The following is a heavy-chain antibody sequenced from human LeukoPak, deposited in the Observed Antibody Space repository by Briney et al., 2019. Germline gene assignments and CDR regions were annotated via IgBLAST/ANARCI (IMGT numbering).Heavy chain of an antibody. CDR2: IRYDGSNK. CDR3: AKDGRLRRRGGGDY. Sequence: PGGSLRLSCAASGFTFSSYGMHWVRQAPGKGLEWVAFIRYDGSNKYYADSVKGRFTISRDNSKNTLYLQMNSLRAEDTAVYYCAKDGRLRRRGGGDYWGQGTLVTVSS. V-gene: IGHV3-30*02. CDR1: GFTFSSYG. D-gene: IGHD4-17*01. J-gene: IGHJ4*02.